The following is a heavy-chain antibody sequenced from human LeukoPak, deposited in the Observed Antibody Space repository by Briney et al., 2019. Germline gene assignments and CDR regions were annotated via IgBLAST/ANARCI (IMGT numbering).Heavy chain of an antibody. CDR2: LYSSGST. V-gene: IGHV4-4*07. CDR3: ARDPRFSGGDCYPYWYFDL. D-gene: IGHD2-21*02. J-gene: IGHJ2*01. CDR1: GGSISNYH. Sequence: SETLSLTCSVSGGSISNYHWSWLRQPAGKGLEWLGRLYSSGSTDYNPSLRSRVTMSADTSKNQFSLKLSSVTAADTAVYYCARDPRFSGGDCYPYWYFDLWGRGTLVAVSS.